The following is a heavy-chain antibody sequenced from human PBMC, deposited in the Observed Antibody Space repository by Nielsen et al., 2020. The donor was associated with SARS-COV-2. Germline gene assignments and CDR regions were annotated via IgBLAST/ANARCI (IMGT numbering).Heavy chain of an antibody. D-gene: IGHD3-22*01. J-gene: IGHJ4*02. V-gene: IGHV3-30*03. CDR2: ISYDGSNK. CDR1: GFTFTTYV. CDR3: AQSSDSSGYHYPFDY. Sequence: GESLKISCAASGFTFTTYVMHWVRQAPGKGLEWVAVISYDGSNKYYADSVKGRFTISRDNSKNTLYLQMNSLRAEDTAVYYCAQSSDSSGYHYPFDYWGQGTLVTVSS.